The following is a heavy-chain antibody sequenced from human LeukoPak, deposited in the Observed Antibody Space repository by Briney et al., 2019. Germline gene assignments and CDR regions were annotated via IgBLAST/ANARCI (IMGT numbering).Heavy chain of an antibody. CDR3: ARREGSSSGYNWFDP. D-gene: IGHD6-6*01. CDR1: GGSISSYY. CDR2: IYTSGST. Sequence: SETLSLTCTVSGGSISSYYWSWIRQPPGKGLEWIGYIYTSGSTNYNPSLKSRVTISVDTSKNQFSLKLSSVTAADTAVYYCARREGSSSGYNWFDPWGQGTLVTVSS. J-gene: IGHJ5*02. V-gene: IGHV4-4*09.